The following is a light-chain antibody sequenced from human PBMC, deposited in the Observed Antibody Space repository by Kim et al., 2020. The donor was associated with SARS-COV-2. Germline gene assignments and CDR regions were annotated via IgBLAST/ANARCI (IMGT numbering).Light chain of an antibody. CDR1: SIGAKS. V-gene: IGLV3-9*01. Sequence: SYELTQPLSESVALGQTARITCGGSSIGAKSVHWYQQKPGQAPVLVIYRDRNRPSGIPERFSGSNSGNTATLTISRAQAGDEADYYCHVWDSNTAVFGGGTKVTVL. CDR2: RDR. J-gene: IGLJ3*02. CDR3: HVWDSNTAV.